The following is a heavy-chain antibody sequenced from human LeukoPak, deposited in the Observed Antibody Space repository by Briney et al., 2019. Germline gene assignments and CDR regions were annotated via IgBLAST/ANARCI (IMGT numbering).Heavy chain of an antibody. J-gene: IGHJ4*02. V-gene: IGHV3-30*09. CDR1: RFTFTTFSDYV. CDR2: VSYDGGSE. D-gene: IGHD3-22*01. Sequence: PGGSLRLSCAASRFTFTTFSDYVMHWARQAPGKGLEWVAAVSYDGGSEYYADSVKGRFAVSRDNSKNTLYLQMNSLRAEDTAVYYCARDRDSSGYYYTLDYWGQGTLVTVSS. CDR3: ARDRDSSGYYYTLDY.